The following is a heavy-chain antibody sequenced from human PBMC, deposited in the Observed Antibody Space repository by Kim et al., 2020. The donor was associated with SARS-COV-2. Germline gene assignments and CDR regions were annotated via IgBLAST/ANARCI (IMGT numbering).Heavy chain of an antibody. CDR3: ARDPRTFSRYFVR. CDR2: IWYDGTNE. J-gene: IGHJ1*01. D-gene: IGHD3-9*01. Sequence: GGSPRLSCAASGFTFSNYGMHWVRQAPGKGLEWVAGIWYDGTNEDYVASVKGRFTISRDNSKDRLYVQMNSLRVEDTAVYYCARDPRTFSRYFVRWGRGTLVPVPS. CDR1: GFTFSNYG. V-gene: IGHV3-33*01.